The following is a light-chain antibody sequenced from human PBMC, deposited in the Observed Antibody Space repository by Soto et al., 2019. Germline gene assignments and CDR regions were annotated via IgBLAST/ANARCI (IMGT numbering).Light chain of an antibody. CDR3: QQYSDWPT. Sequence: EIVLTQSPATLSSSPGETATLSCRASQYVGTRLAWYQHKPGQAPRLLIYYTSNRATGIPAGFSGSGSGTEFTLTISSLQSEDFAVYFCQQYSDWPTFGQGTKVDIK. CDR2: YTS. J-gene: IGKJ2*01. V-gene: IGKV3-11*01. CDR1: QYVGTR.